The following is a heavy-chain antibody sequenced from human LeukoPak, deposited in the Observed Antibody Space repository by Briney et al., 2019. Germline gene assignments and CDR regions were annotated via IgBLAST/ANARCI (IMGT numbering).Heavy chain of an antibody. J-gene: IGHJ4*02. D-gene: IGHD3-10*01. V-gene: IGHV6-1*01. Sequence: SQTLSLTCAISGDSVSSNSAAWNWIRQSPSRGLEWLGRTYYRSKWYNDYAVSVKSRITINPDTSENQFSLQLNSVTPEDTAVYYCARDLPVYYGSGTYFDYWGQGTLVTVSS. CDR3: ARDLPVYYGSGTYFDY. CDR2: TYYRSKWYN. CDR1: GDSVSSNSAA.